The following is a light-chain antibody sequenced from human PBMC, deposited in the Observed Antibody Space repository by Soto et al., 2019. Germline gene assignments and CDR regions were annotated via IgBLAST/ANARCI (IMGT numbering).Light chain of an antibody. V-gene: IGKV3D-20*02. Sequence: EIVLTQSPATLSLSPWEKATLHCRASQSVSGSYLAWYQQKPGQAPRLLIYGASSRATGIPARFSGSGSGTDFTLTISSLEPEDFAVYYCQQRSNWPLTFGGGTKVDIK. CDR2: GAS. CDR3: QQRSNWPLT. J-gene: IGKJ4*01. CDR1: QSVSGSY.